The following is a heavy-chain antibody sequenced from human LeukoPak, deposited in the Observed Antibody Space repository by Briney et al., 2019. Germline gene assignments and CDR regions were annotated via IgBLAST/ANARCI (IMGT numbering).Heavy chain of an antibody. CDR2: INSDGSIT. J-gene: IGHJ3*01. CDR1: GITFSSYW. Sequence: GGSLRLSCADSGITFSSYWMHWVRQAPGKGLVWVSRINSDGSITTYADSVKGRFTISRDNAKNTLYLQMNSLRAEDTAVYYCAGGISATGGGWGQGTMVTVSS. D-gene: IGHD6-13*01. V-gene: IGHV3-74*01. CDR3: AGGISATGGG.